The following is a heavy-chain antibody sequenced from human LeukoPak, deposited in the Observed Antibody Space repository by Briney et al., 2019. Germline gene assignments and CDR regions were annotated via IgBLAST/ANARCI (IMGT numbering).Heavy chain of an antibody. V-gene: IGHV3-7*01. CDR3: ARSPFLGSYYMDV. J-gene: IGHJ6*03. CDR1: GFTFSSYW. CDR2: IKQDGSEK. Sequence: GRSLRLSCAASGFTFSSYWMSWVRQAPGKGLEWVAIIKQDGSEKYYVDSVKGRFTISRDNAKNSLYLQMNSLRAEDTAVYYCARSPFLGSYYMDVWGKGTTVTVSS. D-gene: IGHD2/OR15-2a*01.